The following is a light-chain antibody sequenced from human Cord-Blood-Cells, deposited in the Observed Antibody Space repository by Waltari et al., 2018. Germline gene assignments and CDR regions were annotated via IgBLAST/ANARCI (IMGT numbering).Light chain of an antibody. CDR2: SNN. CDR1: SSNIGSHT. Sequence: QSVLTPPPSAYGTPGQRVTISFSASSSNIGSHTVNWYQQLPGTSPKLLIYSNNRRPSGVPDRFSGSKSGTSASLAISGLQAEDKADYYCAAWDDSLNGVVFGGGTKLTVL. V-gene: IGLV1-44*01. CDR3: AAWDDSLNGVV. J-gene: IGLJ2*01.